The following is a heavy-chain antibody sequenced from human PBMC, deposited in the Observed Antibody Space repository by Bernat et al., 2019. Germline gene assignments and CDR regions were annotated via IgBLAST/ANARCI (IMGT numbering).Heavy chain of an antibody. D-gene: IGHD6-19*01. CDR3: ARDRSSGWYWSRGWFGP. J-gene: IGHJ5*02. Sequence: QVQLVESGGGVVQPGRSLRLSCAASGFTFSSYAMHWVRQAPGKGLEWVAVISYDGSNKYYADSVKGRFTISRDNSKNTLYLQMNSLRAEDTAVYYCARDRSSGWYWSRGWFGPWGQGTLVTVSS. CDR2: ISYDGSNK. V-gene: IGHV3-30-3*01. CDR1: GFTFSSYA.